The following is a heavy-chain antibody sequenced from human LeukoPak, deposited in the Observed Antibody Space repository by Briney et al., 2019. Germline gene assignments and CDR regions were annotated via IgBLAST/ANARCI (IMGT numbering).Heavy chain of an antibody. Sequence: SETLSLTCTVSGGSISSSSYYWGWIRQPPGKGLEWIGGIFHSGSTYNDPSLKSRVTMSVDTSKNQFSLKLNSVTAADTAVYYCARLSAVTSIASQSYFFDNWGQGTLVIVSS. D-gene: IGHD4-17*01. V-gene: IGHV4-39*07. CDR1: GGSISSSSYY. CDR3: ARLSAVTSIASQSYFFDN. CDR2: IFHSGST. J-gene: IGHJ4*02.